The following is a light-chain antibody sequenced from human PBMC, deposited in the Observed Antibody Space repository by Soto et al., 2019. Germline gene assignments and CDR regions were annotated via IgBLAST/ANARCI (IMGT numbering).Light chain of an antibody. CDR1: QSLLHSSGYNY. CDR3: MQALQTPYT. Sequence: DIVMTQSPLSLPVTPGEPASISCRSSQSLLHSSGYNYLDWYLQKPGQSPQLLIYLSSNRASGVRDRFSGSRSGTAFTLKTNSVAAADVGVYYCMQALQTPYTFGQGATFDIK. CDR2: LSS. J-gene: IGKJ2*01. V-gene: IGKV2-28*01.